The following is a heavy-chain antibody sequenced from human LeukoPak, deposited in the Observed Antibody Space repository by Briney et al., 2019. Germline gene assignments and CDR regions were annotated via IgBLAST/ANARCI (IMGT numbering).Heavy chain of an antibody. CDR1: GGSISSYY. V-gene: IGHV4-4*07. D-gene: IGHD2-2*01. Sequence: SETLSLTCTVSGGSISSYYWSWIRQPAGKGLEWIGRIYTSGSTNYNPSLKSRVTMSVDTSKNQFSLKLSSVTAADTAVCYCARDQDVVVPAAYNRFDPWGQGTLVNVSS. J-gene: IGHJ5*02. CDR3: ARDQDVVVPAAYNRFDP. CDR2: IYTSGST.